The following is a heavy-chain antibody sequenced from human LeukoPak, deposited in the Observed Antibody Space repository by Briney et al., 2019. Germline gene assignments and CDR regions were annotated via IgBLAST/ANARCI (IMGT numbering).Heavy chain of an antibody. V-gene: IGHV4-59*01. Sequence: ETLSLTCTVSGVSISTFYWSWIRQPPGKGLEWIAYIYYSGSTIYNPSLKKRRTISVDTSKKQFSLKLISVRAADAPVFYCARGGYVTAFDIWGHGGILTLSS. J-gene: IGHJ3*02. CDR1: GVSISTFY. CDR3: ARGGYVTAFDI. CDR2: IYYSGST. D-gene: IGHD6-25*01.